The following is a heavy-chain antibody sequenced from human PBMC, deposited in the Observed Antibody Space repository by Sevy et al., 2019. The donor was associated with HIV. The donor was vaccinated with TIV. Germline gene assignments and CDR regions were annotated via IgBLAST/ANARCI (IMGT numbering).Heavy chain of an antibody. CDR1: GFTFSNAW. D-gene: IGHD3-3*01. V-gene: IGHV3-15*01. CDR2: IKSKTDGGTT. J-gene: IGHJ6*03. Sequence: GGSLRLSCAASGFTFSNAWMSWVRQAPGKGLEWVGRIKSKTDGGTTDYAAPVKGRFTISRDDSKNTLYLQMNSLKTEDTAVHYCTTVQIYDFWSGYYTDYYYMDVWGKGTTVTVSS. CDR3: TTVQIYDFWSGYYTDYYYMDV.